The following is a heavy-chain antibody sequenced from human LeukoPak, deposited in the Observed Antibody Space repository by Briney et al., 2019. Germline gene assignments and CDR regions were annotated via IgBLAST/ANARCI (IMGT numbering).Heavy chain of an antibody. CDR2: IYTSGST. CDR1: GGSISSYY. J-gene: IGHJ5*02. Sequence: SQTLSLTCTVSGGSISSYYWSWIRQPPGKGLEWIGYIYTSGSTNYNPSLKSRVTISVDTSKNQFSLKLSSVTAADTAVYYCARKYNWFDPWGQGTLVTVSS. V-gene: IGHV4-4*09. CDR3: ARKYNWFDP.